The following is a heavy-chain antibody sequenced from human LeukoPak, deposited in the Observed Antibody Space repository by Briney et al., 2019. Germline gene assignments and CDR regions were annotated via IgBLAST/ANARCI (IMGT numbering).Heavy chain of an antibody. CDR1: GFTFSSYA. CDR2: ISGST. J-gene: IGHJ4*02. CDR3: AKEGVATIFDY. Sequence: GGSLRLSCAASGFTFSSYAMSWVRQAPGKGLEWVSAISGSTYYADSVKGRFTISRDNSKNTLYLQMNSLRAEDTAVYYCAKEGVATIFDYWGQGTLVTVSS. V-gene: IGHV3-23*01. D-gene: IGHD5-12*01.